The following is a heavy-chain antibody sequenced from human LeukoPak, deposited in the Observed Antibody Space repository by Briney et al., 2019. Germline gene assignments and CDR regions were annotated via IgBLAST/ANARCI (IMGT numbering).Heavy chain of an antibody. V-gene: IGHV4-59*01. CDR3: ARVPPSGTYDFWSGYPDY. Sequence: SETLSLTCTVSGGSISSYYWSWIRQPPGEGLEWIGYIYYSGSTNYNPSLKSRVTISVDTSKNQFSLKLSSVTAADTAVYYCARVPPSGTYDFWSGYPDYWGQGTLVTVSS. J-gene: IGHJ4*02. CDR2: IYYSGST. D-gene: IGHD3-3*01. CDR1: GGSISSYY.